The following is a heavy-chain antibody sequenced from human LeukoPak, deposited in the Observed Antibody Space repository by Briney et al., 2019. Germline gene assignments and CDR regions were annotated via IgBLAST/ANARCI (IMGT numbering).Heavy chain of an antibody. CDR1: GFTFSGST. CDR3: ARQQWLDGAYYFDY. Sequence: GGSLRLSCATSGFTFSGSTMNWVRQAPGKGLEWVSFISTSSSYIYYADSVRGRFTISRDNAKNSLYLQMNSLRAEDTAVYYCARQQWLDGAYYFDYWGQGTLVTVSS. D-gene: IGHD6-19*01. CDR2: ISTSSSYI. V-gene: IGHV3-21*01. J-gene: IGHJ4*02.